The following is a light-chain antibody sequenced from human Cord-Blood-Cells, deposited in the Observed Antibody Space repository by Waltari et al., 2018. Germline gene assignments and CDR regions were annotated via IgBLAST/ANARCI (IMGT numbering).Light chain of an antibody. CDR1: SSDVVGYNY. CDR3: SSYTSSSVV. J-gene: IGLJ2*01. Sequence: QSALTQPASVSGSPGQSITISCTGTSSDVVGYNYVSWYQQHPGKAPKLMIYDVSNRPSGVSNRFSGSKSGNTASLTISELQAEDEADYYCSSYTSSSVVFGGGTKLTVL. V-gene: IGLV2-14*01. CDR2: DVS.